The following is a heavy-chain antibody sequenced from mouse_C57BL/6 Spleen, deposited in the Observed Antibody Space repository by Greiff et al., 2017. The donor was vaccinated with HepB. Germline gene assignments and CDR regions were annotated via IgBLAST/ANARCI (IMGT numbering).Heavy chain of an antibody. CDR2: ISSGGVYI. V-gene: IGHV5-9-1*02. D-gene: IGHD3-2*02. Sequence: EVMLVESGEGLVKPGGSLKLSCAASGFTFSSYAMSRVRQTPEKRLEWVAYISSGGVYIYYADTVKGRFTISRDNARNTLYLQMSSLKSEDTAMYYCTRDRGSSGYVVFAYWGQGTLVTVSA. CDR3: TRDRGSSGYVVFAY. CDR1: GFTFSSYA. J-gene: IGHJ3*01.